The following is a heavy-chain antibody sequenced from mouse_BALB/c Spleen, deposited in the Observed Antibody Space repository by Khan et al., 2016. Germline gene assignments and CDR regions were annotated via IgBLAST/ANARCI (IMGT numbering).Heavy chain of an antibody. V-gene: IGHV8-8*01. Sequence: QVTLKESGPGILQPSQTLSLTCSFSGFSLSTSGMGVGWIRQPSGKGLEWLAHIWWDDDKRYNPALKSRLTISKDTSSNQVFLKIASVDTAETATYYCSRIEGGRAMDYWGQGTSVTGSS. D-gene: IGHD3-3*01. CDR3: SRIEGGRAMDY. CDR2: IWWDDDK. J-gene: IGHJ4*01. CDR1: GFSLSTSGMG.